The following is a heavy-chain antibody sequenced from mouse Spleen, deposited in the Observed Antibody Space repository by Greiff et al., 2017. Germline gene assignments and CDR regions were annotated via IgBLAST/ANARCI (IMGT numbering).Heavy chain of an antibody. CDR1: GFTFSDYG. V-gene: IGHV5-17*01. D-gene: IGHD1-1*01. CDR3: ARGTVGWYFDV. J-gene: IGHJ1*03. Sequence: EVKLVESGGGLVKPGGSLKLSCAASGFTFSDYGMHWVRQAPEKGLEWVAYISSGSSTIYYADTVKGRFTISRDNAKNTLFLQMTSLRSEDTAMYYCARGTVGWYFDVWGTGTTVTVSS. CDR2: ISSGSSTI.